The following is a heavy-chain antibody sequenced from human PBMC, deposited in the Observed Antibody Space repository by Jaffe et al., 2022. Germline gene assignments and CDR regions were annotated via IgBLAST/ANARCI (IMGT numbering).Heavy chain of an antibody. J-gene: IGHJ5*02. CDR1: GGSFSGYY. V-gene: IGHV4-34*01. CDR3: ARGYYDFWSGYYHWFDP. CDR2: INHSGST. D-gene: IGHD3-3*01. Sequence: QVQLQQWGAGLLKPSETLSLTCAVYGGSFSGYYWSWIRQPPGKGLEWIGEINHSGSTNYNPSLKSRVTISVDTSKNQFSLKLSSVTAADTAVYYCARGYYDFWSGYYHWFDPWGQGTLVTVSS.